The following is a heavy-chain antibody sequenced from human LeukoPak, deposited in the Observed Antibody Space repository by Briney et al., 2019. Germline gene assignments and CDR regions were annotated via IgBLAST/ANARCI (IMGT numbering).Heavy chain of an antibody. D-gene: IGHD3-3*01. CDR1: GFTFSSYA. Sequence: GGSLRLSCAASGFTFSSYAMHWVRQAPGKGLEWVAVISYDGSNKYYADSVKGRFTISRDYSKNTLYLQMNSLRAEDTAVYYCAKDRDFWSGYLSANFDYWGQGTLVTVSS. J-gene: IGHJ4*02. CDR3: AKDRDFWSGYLSANFDY. CDR2: ISYDGSNK. V-gene: IGHV3-30*04.